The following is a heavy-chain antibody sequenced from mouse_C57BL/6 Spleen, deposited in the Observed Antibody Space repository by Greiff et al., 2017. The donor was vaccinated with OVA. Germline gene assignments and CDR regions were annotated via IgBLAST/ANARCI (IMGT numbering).Heavy chain of an antibody. CDR1: GYTFTDYY. CDR3: ARPLITTVVGGY. V-gene: IGHV1-26*01. Sequence: VQLQQSGPELVKPGASVKISCKASGYTFTDYYMNWVKQSHGKSLEWIGDINPNNGGTSYNQKFKGKATLTVDKSSSTAYMELRSLTSEDSAVYYCARPLITTVVGGYWGQGTTLTVSS. CDR2: INPNNGGT. J-gene: IGHJ2*01. D-gene: IGHD1-1*01.